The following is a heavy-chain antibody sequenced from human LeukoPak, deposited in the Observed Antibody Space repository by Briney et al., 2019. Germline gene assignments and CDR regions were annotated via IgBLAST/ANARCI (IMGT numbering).Heavy chain of an antibody. J-gene: IGHJ4*02. V-gene: IGHV3-74*01. D-gene: IGHD1-14*01. Sequence: GGSLRPSCAASGFTFSSYWMHWVRQVPGKGLVWVARINPGGSSITYADSVKGRFTISRDNAKNTLYLQMDSLGAEDTGVYYCARSNQADDYWGQGTLVTVSS. CDR3: ARSNQADDY. CDR2: INPGGSSI. CDR1: GFTFSSYW.